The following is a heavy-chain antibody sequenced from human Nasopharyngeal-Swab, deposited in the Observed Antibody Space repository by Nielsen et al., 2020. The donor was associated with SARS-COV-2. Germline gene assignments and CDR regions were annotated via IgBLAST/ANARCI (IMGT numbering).Heavy chain of an antibody. V-gene: IGHV3-30*04. Sequence: GESLKISCAASGFTFSSYAMHWVRQAPGKGLEWVAVRSYDGSNKYYADSVKGRFTISRDNSKNTLYLQMNSLRAEDTAVYYCASSSDYYYYYYMDVWGKGTTVTVSS. CDR2: RSYDGSNK. CDR1: GFTFSSYA. CDR3: ASSSDYYYYYYMDV. D-gene: IGHD6-6*01. J-gene: IGHJ6*03.